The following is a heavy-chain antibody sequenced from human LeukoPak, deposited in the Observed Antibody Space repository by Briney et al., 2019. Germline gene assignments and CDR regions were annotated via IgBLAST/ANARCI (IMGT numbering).Heavy chain of an antibody. CDR1: GFTFTNAW. D-gene: IGHD3-22*01. V-gene: IGHV3-15*01. CDR3: TTNLYYYDSSGYYYYFDY. CDR2: IKSKTDGGTT. Sequence: GGSLRLSCVASGFTFTNAWMTWVRQAPGKGLEWVGRIKSKTDGGTTDYAAPVKGRFTISRGDSKNTLYLQMNSLKTEDTAVYYCTTNLYYYDSSGYYYYFDYWGQGTLVTVSS. J-gene: IGHJ4*02.